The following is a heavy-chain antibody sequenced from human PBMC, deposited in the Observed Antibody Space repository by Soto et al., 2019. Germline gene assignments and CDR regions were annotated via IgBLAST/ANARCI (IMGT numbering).Heavy chain of an antibody. J-gene: IGHJ5*02. D-gene: IGHD3-22*01. Sequence: GGSLRLSCAASGFSFSGYAMHWVRQAPGKGLEWVAFISYDGSNDYYADFVKGRFAISRDDSKNTLHLQMNSLRAEDTAVYYCAKERIVYSKETWGQGTLDTVAS. CDR1: GFSFSGYA. V-gene: IGHV3-30*18. CDR2: ISYDGSND. CDR3: AKERIVYSKET.